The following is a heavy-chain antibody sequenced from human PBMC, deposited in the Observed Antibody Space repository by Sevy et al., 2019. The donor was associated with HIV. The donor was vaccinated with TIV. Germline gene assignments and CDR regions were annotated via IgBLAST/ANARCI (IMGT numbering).Heavy chain of an antibody. CDR2: ISWNSRNI. CDR1: GFPFNDHA. J-gene: IGHJ6*02. D-gene: IGHD2-21*01. Sequence: GGSLRLSCAASGFPFNDHAMHWVRQVPGKGLEWVSGISWNSRNIGYADSVKGRFTISIDNTRDFVYLEMHSLRPEDTALYYCAKDSNRGCDGVNCYSYYYYFSGLDVWGQGTTVTVSS. CDR3: AKDSNRGCDGVNCYSYYYYFSGLDV. V-gene: IGHV3-9*01.